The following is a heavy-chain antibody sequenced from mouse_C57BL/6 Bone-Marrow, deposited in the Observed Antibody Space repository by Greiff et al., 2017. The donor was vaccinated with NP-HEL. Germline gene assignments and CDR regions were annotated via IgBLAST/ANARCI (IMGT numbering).Heavy chain of an antibody. CDR2: IDPETGGT. CDR3: TRGDYDGYAMDY. CDR1: GYTFTDYE. V-gene: IGHV1-15*01. J-gene: IGHJ4*01. D-gene: IGHD2-3*01. Sequence: QVQLQQSGAELVRPGASVTLSCKASGYTFTDYEMHWVKQTPVHGLEWIGAIDPETGGTAYNQKFKGKAILTADKSSSTAYMERRSLTSEDSAVYYCTRGDYDGYAMDYWGQGTSVTVSS.